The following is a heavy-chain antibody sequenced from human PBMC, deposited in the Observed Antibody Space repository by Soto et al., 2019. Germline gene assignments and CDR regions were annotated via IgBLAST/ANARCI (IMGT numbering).Heavy chain of an antibody. Sequence: GSGPTLANPTQTLTLPCTFSGFSLSTSCMCESGIRQPPGKGLGWLARIDLDDDKYYSPSLKTRLTFSKDTSKNRVVLTMTNMDPVDTATYYCARTLSSPRFYMDGWGKGTTVTVSS. D-gene: IGHD6-19*01. J-gene: IGHJ6*03. CDR2: IDLDDDK. CDR3: ARTLSSPRFYMDG. V-gene: IGHV2-70*11. CDR1: GFSLSTSCMC.